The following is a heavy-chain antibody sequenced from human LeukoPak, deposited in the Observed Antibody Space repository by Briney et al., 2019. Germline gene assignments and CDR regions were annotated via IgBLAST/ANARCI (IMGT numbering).Heavy chain of an antibody. J-gene: IGHJ4*02. V-gene: IGHV3-48*04. CDR3: ATFGFNWNLGY. Sequence: GGSLRLSCAASGFTFSSYSMNWVRQAPGKGLEWVSYISSSSSTIYYADSVKGRFTISRDNAKNTVYLQMNSLRAEDTAVYYCATFGFNWNLGYWGQGTLVTVSS. CDR1: GFTFSSYS. D-gene: IGHD1-20*01. CDR2: ISSSSSTI.